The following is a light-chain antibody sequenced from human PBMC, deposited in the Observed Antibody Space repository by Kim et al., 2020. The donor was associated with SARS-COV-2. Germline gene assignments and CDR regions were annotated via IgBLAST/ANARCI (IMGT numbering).Light chain of an antibody. J-gene: IGKJ4*01. V-gene: IGKV1-27*01. Sequence: DIQMTQSPSSLSASVGDRVTITCRASQGVGNYLAWYQQKPGKVPSLLMYAASTLQSGVPSRFSGSGSGTHFTLTINGLQPEDVATYYCQNYNSAPLTFGGGTKVDIK. CDR3: QNYNSAPLT. CDR1: QGVGNY. CDR2: AAS.